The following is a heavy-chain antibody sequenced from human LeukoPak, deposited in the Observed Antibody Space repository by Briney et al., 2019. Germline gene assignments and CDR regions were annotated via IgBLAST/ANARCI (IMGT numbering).Heavy chain of an antibody. CDR1: GYTFSNYW. CDR2: IKQDGSEK. V-gene: IGHV3-7*01. Sequence: PGGSLRLSCAASGYTFSNYWMSWVRQAPGKGLEWVANIKQDGSEKYYVDSVKGRFTISRDNAKNSLYLQMNSLRVEDTAVYYCARGSGATFDYWGQGTLVTVSS. D-gene: IGHD1-26*01. J-gene: IGHJ4*02. CDR3: ARGSGATFDY.